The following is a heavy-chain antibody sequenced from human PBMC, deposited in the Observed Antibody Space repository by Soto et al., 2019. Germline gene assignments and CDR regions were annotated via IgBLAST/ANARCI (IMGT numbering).Heavy chain of an antibody. CDR3: AKGRLKVAATSAIDP. Sequence: GSLRLSCAASGFTFSSYAMSWGRQAPGKGLEWVSAISGSGGSTYYADSVKGRFTISRDNSKNTLYLQMNSLRAEDTAVYYCAKGRLKVAATSAIDPRGQGTLVTVSS. CDR1: GFTFSSYA. V-gene: IGHV3-23*01. CDR2: ISGSGGST. D-gene: IGHD2-15*01. J-gene: IGHJ5*02.